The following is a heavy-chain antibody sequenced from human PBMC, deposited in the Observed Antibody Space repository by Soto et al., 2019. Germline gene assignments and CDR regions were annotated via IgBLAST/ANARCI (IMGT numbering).Heavy chain of an antibody. J-gene: IGHJ6*02. CDR1: GYSFTSYW. Sequence: GVSLKISCKGSGYSFTSYWIGWVRQMPGKGLEWMGIIYPGDSDTRYSPSFQGQVTISADKSISTAYLQWSSLKASDTAMYYCARPRSSSRNYYGMDVWGQGTTVTVSS. CDR2: IYPGDSDT. D-gene: IGHD6-13*01. V-gene: IGHV5-51*01. CDR3: ARPRSSSRNYYGMDV.